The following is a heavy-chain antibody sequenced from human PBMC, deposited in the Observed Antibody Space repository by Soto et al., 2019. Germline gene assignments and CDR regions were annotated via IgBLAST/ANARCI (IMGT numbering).Heavy chain of an antibody. Sequence: SLIYSVTFASVNSGAHYLSSVRYLPWKGQDMIGNIYLTGSTYYNPTIERRLTITTDMSQNQFSLKLRSMTDADTAIYFCATGNAWEVLLAYWGQG. CDR1: FASVNSGAHY. V-gene: IGHV4-31*03. CDR3: ATGNAWEVLLAY. CDR2: IYLTGST. J-gene: IGHJ4*02. D-gene: IGHD1-26*01.